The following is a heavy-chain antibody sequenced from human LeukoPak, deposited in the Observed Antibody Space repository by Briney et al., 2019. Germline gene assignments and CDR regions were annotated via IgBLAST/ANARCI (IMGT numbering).Heavy chain of an antibody. J-gene: IGHJ4*02. V-gene: IGHV3-23*01. CDR2: FSGASTT. CDR3: AKLKQWQPQRYFFEY. Sequence: PGGSLRLSCAASGFTFTSYAMSWVRQAPGKGLEWVSTFSGASTTSYADAVKGRVTISRDNSKNILYLQLNSLRAEDTAVYYCAKLKQWQPQRYFFEYWGQGALVTVAS. D-gene: IGHD6-19*01. CDR1: GFTFTSYA.